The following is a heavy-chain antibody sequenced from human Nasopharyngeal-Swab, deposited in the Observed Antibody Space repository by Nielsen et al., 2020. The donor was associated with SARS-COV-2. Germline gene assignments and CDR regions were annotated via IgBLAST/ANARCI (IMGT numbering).Heavy chain of an antibody. CDR3: ASEGQLVPFDY. Sequence: ESLKISCTVSGGSISSSSYYWGWIRQPPGKGLEWIGSIYYSGSTYYNPSLKSRVTISVDTSKNQFSLKLSSVTAADTAVYYCASEGQLVPFDYWGQGTLVTVSS. J-gene: IGHJ4*02. CDR1: GGSISSSSYY. CDR2: IYYSGST. V-gene: IGHV4-39*01. D-gene: IGHD6-13*01.